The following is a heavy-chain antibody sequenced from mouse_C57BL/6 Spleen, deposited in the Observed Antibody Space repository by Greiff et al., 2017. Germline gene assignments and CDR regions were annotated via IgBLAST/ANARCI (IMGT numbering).Heavy chain of an antibody. J-gene: IGHJ4*01. V-gene: IGHV2-5*01. Sequence: VKLVESGPGLVQPSQSLSITCTVSGFSLTSYGVHWVRQTPGKGLEWLGVIWRGGSTDYNAAFMSRLSITKDNSKSQVFFKMNSLQADDTAIYYCAKKGANWGEGYSMDYWGQGTSVTVSS. CDR3: AKKGANWGEGYSMDY. CDR1: GFSLTSYG. CDR2: IWRGGST. D-gene: IGHD4-1*01.